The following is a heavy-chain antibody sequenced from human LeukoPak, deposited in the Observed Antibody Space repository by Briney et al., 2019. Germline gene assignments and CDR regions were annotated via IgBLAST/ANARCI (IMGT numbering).Heavy chain of an antibody. CDR2: ISSSSSYI. Sequence: GGSLRLSCAASGFTFSRYSMNWVRQAPGKGLEWVSSISSSSSYIYYADSVKGRFTISRDNVKNSLYLQMNSLRAEDTAVYYCARPHYYDSSGYQPFDCWGQGTLVTVSS. D-gene: IGHD3-22*01. V-gene: IGHV3-21*01. J-gene: IGHJ4*02. CDR1: GFTFSRYS. CDR3: ARPHYYDSSGYQPFDC.